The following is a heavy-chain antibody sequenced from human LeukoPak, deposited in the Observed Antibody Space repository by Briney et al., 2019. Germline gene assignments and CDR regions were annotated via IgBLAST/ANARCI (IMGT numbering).Heavy chain of an antibody. Sequence: PGGSLRLSCAASGFTFSDSYMTWIRQAPGTGLEWVSYISSSGTTIYYADSVKGRFTISRDNAKNSLYLQMNSLRAGDTAVYYCAASGYDYDYYYSMDVWGKGTTVTISS. V-gene: IGHV3-11*04. CDR1: GFTFSDSY. J-gene: IGHJ6*03. CDR3: AASGYDYDYYYSMDV. D-gene: IGHD5-12*01. CDR2: ISSSGTTI.